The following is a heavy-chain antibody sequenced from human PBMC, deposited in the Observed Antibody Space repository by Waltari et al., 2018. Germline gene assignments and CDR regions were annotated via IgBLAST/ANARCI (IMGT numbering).Heavy chain of an antibody. CDR2: IQSNSGGA. V-gene: IGHV1-2*06. J-gene: IGHJ6*02. CDR1: GYTFTGYH. CDR3: ARDQSMTNYYYGMDV. Sequence: QVQLMQSGAEVKKPGASVKVSCKASGYTFTGYHIHWVRQTPGQGLEWMGRIQSNSGGANFAQKFQGRVTMTRDTSTSTVYMELSRLTFDDTAVYYCARDQSMTNYYYGMDVWGQGTTVTVS.